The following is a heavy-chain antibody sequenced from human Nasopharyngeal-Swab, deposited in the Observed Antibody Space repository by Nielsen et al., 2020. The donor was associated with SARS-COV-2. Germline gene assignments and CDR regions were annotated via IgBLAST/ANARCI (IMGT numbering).Heavy chain of an antibody. V-gene: IGHV6-1*01. CDR3: ARARGAYGDYYYYYYTDV. CDR1: GYSVSSSSAA. CDR2: TYYRSKWYK. D-gene: IGHD4-17*01. J-gene: IGHJ6*03. Sequence: SETLSLTCAISGYSVSSSSAAWNWIMQSPSRGLDWLGRTYYRSKWYKDYAVSVKSRITIKPDTPKNKFSLHLNSVTPEDTAVYYCARARGAYGDYYYYYYTDVWGKGTTVTVSS.